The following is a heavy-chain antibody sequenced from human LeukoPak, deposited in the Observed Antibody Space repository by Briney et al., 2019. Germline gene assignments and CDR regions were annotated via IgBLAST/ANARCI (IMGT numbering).Heavy chain of an antibody. J-gene: IGHJ4*02. CDR1: GGSISSGSYY. CDR2: IYTSGST. D-gene: IGHD4/OR15-4a*01. V-gene: IGHV4-61*02. CDR3: ARMGAIAGASANPDY. Sequence: SQTLSLTCTVSGGSISSGSYYWTWIRQPAGKGLEWIGRIYTSGSTNYNPSLKSRVTMSVDTSKNQFSLKVSSVTAADTAVYYCARMGAIAGASANPDYWGQGTLVTVSS.